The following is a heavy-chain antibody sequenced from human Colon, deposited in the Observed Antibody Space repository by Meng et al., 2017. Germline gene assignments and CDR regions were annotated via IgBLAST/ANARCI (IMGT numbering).Heavy chain of an antibody. D-gene: IGHD7-27*01. Sequence: QVQLVESGGGLVKPGGSLRLSCAASVFTFSDSYMSWFRQAPGKGLEWVSKISSSGSTMDYADSVKGRFTISRDNAKNSLQLQMNSLRAEDSAVYYCAREGWGSRGDYWGQGTLVTVSS. CDR1: VFTFSDSY. CDR2: ISSSGSTM. V-gene: IGHV3-11*01. CDR3: AREGWGSRGDY. J-gene: IGHJ4*02.